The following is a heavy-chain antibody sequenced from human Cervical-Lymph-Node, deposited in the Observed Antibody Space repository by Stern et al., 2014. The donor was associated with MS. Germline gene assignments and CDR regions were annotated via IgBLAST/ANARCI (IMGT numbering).Heavy chain of an antibody. Sequence: DQLVESGGGLVQPGGSLTLSCAASGFTFGSYWMSWVRQAPGKGLEWVANIKQDGGEKYYVDSVKGRFIISRDNAKNPLYMTMNSLRVEVTAVYYCTRGQTSSEYWGQGTLVTVSS. CDR1: GFTFGSYW. V-gene: IGHV3-7*01. D-gene: IGHD3-16*02. CDR2: IKQDGGEK. J-gene: IGHJ4*02. CDR3: TRGQTSSEY.